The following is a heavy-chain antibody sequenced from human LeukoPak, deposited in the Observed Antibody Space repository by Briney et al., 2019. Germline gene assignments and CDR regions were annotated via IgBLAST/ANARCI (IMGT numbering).Heavy chain of an antibody. V-gene: IGHV3-66*01. CDR3: AGKTEDSYGYFAGGTGDY. CDR2: IYSGGST. D-gene: IGHD5-18*01. J-gene: IGHJ4*02. Sequence: GGSLRLSCAASGFTVSSNYMSWVRQAPGKGLEWVSVIYSGGSTYYADSVKGRFTISRDNSKNTLYLQMNSLRAEDTAVYYCAGKTEDSYGYFAGGTGDYWGQGTLVTVSS. CDR1: GFTVSSNY.